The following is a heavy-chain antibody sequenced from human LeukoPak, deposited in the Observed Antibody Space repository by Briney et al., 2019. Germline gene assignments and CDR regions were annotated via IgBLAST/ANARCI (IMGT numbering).Heavy chain of an antibody. V-gene: IGHV1-58*02. D-gene: IGHD1-7*01. CDR2: IVVGSGNT. J-gene: IGHJ4*02. CDR1: GFTFTSSA. CDR3: AAELDAEITGTTSFDY. Sequence: SVKVSCKASGFTFTSSAMQWVRQARGQRLEWIGWIVVGSGNTNYAQKFQERVTITRDMSASTAYMELSSLRSEDTAVYYCAAELDAEITGTTSFDYWGQGTLVTVSS.